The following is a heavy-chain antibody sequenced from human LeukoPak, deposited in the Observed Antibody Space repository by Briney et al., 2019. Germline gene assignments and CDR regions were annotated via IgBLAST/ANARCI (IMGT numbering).Heavy chain of an antibody. Sequence: GGSLRLSCAASGFTFSSYDMHWVRQATGKGLEWVSAIGTAGDTYYPGSVKGRFTIPRENAKNSLYLQMNSLRAGDTAVYHCARAKITMVRGVIINYFDYWGQGTLVTVSS. V-gene: IGHV3-13*01. CDR1: GFTFSSYD. CDR2: IGTAGDT. D-gene: IGHD3-10*01. CDR3: ARAKITMVRGVIINYFDY. J-gene: IGHJ4*02.